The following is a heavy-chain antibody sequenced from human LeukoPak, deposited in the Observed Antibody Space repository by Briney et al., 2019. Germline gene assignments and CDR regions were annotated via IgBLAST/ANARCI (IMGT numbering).Heavy chain of an antibody. D-gene: IGHD5-18*01. Sequence: SETLSLTCAVYGGSFSGYYWSWIRQPPGKGLEWIGEINHSGSTNYNPSLKSRVTISVDTSKNQSSLKLSSVTAADTAVYYCARSVGYSYGYFDYWGQGTLVTVSS. CDR3: ARSVGYSYGYFDY. V-gene: IGHV4-34*01. CDR1: GGSFSGYY. J-gene: IGHJ4*02. CDR2: INHSGST.